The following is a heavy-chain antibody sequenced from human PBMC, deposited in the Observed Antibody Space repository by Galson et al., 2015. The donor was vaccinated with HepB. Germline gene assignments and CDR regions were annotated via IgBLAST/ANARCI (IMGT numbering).Heavy chain of an antibody. Sequence: SLRLSCAASAFTFGSYGMHWVRQAPGKGLEWVSFISYDGSDKTYADSVKGRFTISRDNSRNSLHLHMNSLRPEDTAVYFCARVFRSYCFDSWGQGALVAVSS. CDR2: ISYDGSDK. CDR3: ARVFRSYCFDS. V-gene: IGHV3-30-3*01. D-gene: IGHD3-3*01. J-gene: IGHJ4*02. CDR1: AFTFGSYG.